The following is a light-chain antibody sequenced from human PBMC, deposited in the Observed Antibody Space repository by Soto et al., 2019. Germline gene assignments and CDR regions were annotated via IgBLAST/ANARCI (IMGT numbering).Light chain of an antibody. CDR3: QQYGSSPPYT. V-gene: IGKV3-20*01. Sequence: EIVLTQSPGTVSLSPGERATLSCRASQSVSSSYLAWYQQKPGQAPRLLIYGASSRATGILARFSGSGSGTDFSTTISRLQPEDFAVYYYQQYGSSPPYTFGQGTKLEIK. J-gene: IGKJ2*01. CDR1: QSVSSSY. CDR2: GAS.